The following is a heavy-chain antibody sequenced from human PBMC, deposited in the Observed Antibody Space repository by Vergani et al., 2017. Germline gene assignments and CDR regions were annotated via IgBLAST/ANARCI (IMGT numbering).Heavy chain of an antibody. CDR2: IYYSGLT. V-gene: IGHV4-39*02. CDR3: AKDLGGCNSISCSYYMDV. CDR1: ADSISSGSYY. Sequence: QLQIQQSGPGLVKPSETLFLTCTVSADSISSGSYYCGWIRQPPGKSLEWIGSIYYSGLTYYNPSLKSRVAISVDTSKNQFSLKVTSVTAADTAVYFCAKDLGGCNSISCSYYMDVWGKGTTVTV. J-gene: IGHJ6*03. D-gene: IGHD2/OR15-2a*01.